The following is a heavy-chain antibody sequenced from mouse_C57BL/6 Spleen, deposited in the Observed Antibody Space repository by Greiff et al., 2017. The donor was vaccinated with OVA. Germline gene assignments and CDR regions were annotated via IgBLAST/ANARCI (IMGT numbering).Heavy chain of an antibody. CDR3: ARFYDGYYFDY. CDR1: GYAFTNYL. Sequence: VQLQQSGAELVRPGTSVKVSCKASGYAFTNYLIEWVKQRPGQGLEWIGVINPGSGGTNYNEKFKGKAILTADKSSSTAYMQLSSLTSEDSAVYFCARFYDGYYFDYWGQGTTLTVSS. D-gene: IGHD2-3*01. CDR2: INPGSGGT. J-gene: IGHJ2*01. V-gene: IGHV1-54*01.